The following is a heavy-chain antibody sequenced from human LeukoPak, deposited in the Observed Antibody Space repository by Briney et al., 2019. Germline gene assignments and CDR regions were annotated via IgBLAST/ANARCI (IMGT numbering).Heavy chain of an antibody. CDR3: ARAKYGDYWDYYYYGMDV. D-gene: IGHD4-17*01. V-gene: IGHV3-23*01. Sequence: GGSLRLSCAASGFTFTTYALSWVRQAPGKGLEWVSSISGSGGSTYYGDSAKGRFTVSRDNSKNTLYLQMNSLRAEDTAVYYCARAKYGDYWDYYYYGMDVWGQGTTVTVSS. CDR2: ISGSGGST. J-gene: IGHJ6*02. CDR1: GFTFTTYA.